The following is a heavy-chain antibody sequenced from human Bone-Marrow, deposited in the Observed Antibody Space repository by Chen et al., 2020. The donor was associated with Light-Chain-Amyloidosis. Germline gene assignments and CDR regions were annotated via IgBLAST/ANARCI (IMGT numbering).Heavy chain of an antibody. Sequence: QVQLVQSGAEVKKPGSSVKVSCKASGGTFSSYAISWVRQAPGQGLEWMGGIIPIFGTENYAQKFRGRVTITADESTVTAYMELGSLRSGDTAVFYCARARLQYSSGWPFDYWAREPWSPSPQ. D-gene: IGHD6-19*01. CDR1: GGTFSSYA. CDR3: ARARLQYSSGWPFDY. CDR2: IIPIFGTE. J-gene: IGHJ4*02. V-gene: IGHV1-69*01.